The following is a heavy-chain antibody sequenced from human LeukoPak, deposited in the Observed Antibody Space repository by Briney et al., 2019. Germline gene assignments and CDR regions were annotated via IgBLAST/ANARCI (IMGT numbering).Heavy chain of an antibody. CDR3: ASSYSSGWYYFDY. CDR1: GFTFDDYA. V-gene: IGHV3-66*01. D-gene: IGHD6-19*01. CDR2: IYSGGST. Sequence: GRSLRLSCAASGFTFDDYAMHWVRQAPGKGLEWVSVIYSGGSTYYADSVKGRFTISRDNSKNTLYLQMNSLRAEDTALYYCASSYSSGWYYFDYWGQGTLVTVSS. J-gene: IGHJ4*02.